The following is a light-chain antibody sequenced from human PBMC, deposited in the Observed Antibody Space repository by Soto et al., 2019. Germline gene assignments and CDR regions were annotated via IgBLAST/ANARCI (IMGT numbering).Light chain of an antibody. V-gene: IGKV3-20*01. Sequence: EIVLTQSPGTLSLSPGERATLSCRASQSVSSTYLAWYQQKPGQAPRLIIYGAYSRATDIPDRFSGSGSGTDFTLTIIRLEPEDFAVYYCQQYGSPPLYTFGQGTKLEIK. CDR3: QQYGSPPLYT. CDR2: GAY. CDR1: QSVSSTY. J-gene: IGKJ2*01.